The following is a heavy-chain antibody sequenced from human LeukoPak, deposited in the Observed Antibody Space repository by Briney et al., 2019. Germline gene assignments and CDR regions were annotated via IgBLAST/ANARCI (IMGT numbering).Heavy chain of an antibody. J-gene: IGHJ4*02. CDR2: IIPTLEVA. CDR3: ARVISGTWLWF. V-gene: IGHV1-69*04. CDR1: GGTFSSYA. D-gene: IGHD1-14*01. Sequence: SVKVSCKASGGTFSSYAITWVRQAPGLGLEWMGRIIPTLEVANYAQKFQGRVTITADKSTSTAYMELSSLRPEDTAVYYCARVISGTWLWFWGQGALVTVSS.